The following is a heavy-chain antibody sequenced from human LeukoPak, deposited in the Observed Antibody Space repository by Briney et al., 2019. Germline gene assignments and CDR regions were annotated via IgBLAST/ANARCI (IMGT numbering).Heavy chain of an antibody. J-gene: IGHJ3*02. D-gene: IGHD2-15*01. CDR1: GGSISSYY. Sequence: SETLSLTCAVSGGSISSYYWSWIRQPPGKGLEWIGYIYYSGSTNYNPSLKSRVTISVDTSKNQFSLKLSSVTAADTAVYYCARDPADRPDCSDGSCPTFDIWGQGTMVTVSS. V-gene: IGHV4-59*12. CDR3: ARDPADRPDCSDGSCPTFDI. CDR2: IYYSGST.